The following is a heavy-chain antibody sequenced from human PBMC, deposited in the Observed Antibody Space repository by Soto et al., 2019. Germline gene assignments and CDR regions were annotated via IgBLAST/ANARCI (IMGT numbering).Heavy chain of an antibody. CDR2: IYSGGST. D-gene: IGHD1-26*01. J-gene: IGHJ2*01. CDR1: GFTVSSNY. Sequence: EVQLVETGGGLIQPGGSLRLSCAASGFTVSSNYMSWVRQAPGKGLEWVSVIYSGGSTYYADSVKGRFTISRDNSKNTLDLQMNSLRAEDTAVYYCARVGSGSYPPPDWYFDLWGRGTLVTVSS. V-gene: IGHV3-53*02. CDR3: ARVGSGSYPPPDWYFDL.